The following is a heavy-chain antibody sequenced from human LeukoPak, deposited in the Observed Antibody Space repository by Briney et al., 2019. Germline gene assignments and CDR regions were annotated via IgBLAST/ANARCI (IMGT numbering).Heavy chain of an antibody. CDR3: ARAGLHGSSDY. J-gene: IGHJ4*02. D-gene: IGHD3-10*01. CDR1: GDSISTSKSY. V-gene: IGHV4-39*01. CDR2: IYYTGNT. Sequence: SDTLSLTCTVSGDSISTSKSYWGWIRQPPLKGLEWIGSIYYTGNTYYNASLKSRVTISVDTSKNQFSLSLTSVTAADTAVYYCARAGLHGSSDYWGQGTLVTVSS.